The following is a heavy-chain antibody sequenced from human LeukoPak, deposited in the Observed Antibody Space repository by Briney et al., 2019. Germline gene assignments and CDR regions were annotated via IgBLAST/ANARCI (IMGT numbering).Heavy chain of an antibody. CDR1: GGSISSYY. CDR2: IYYSGST. J-gene: IGHJ4*02. CDR3: ARRASEGNLDY. D-gene: IGHD3-10*01. V-gene: IGHV4-59*08. Sequence: SETLSLTCTVSGGSISSYYWSWIRQPPGKGLEWIGYIYYSGSTNYNPSPKSRVTISVDTSKNQFSLKLSSVTAADTAVYYCARRASEGNLDYWGQGTLVTVSS.